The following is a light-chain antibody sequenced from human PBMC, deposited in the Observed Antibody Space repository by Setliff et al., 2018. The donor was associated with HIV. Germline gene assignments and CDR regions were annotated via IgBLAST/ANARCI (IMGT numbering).Light chain of an antibody. V-gene: IGLV3-21*03. Sequence: SYALTQPPSVSVAPGKTARITCGVNNIGSKSVHWYQQRPGQAPVLVVYDNSDRPSGIPERFSGSNSGNTATLTISRVEAGDEADYYCQVWDSSSDHHVFGTGTKVTVL. CDR1: NIGSKS. CDR3: QVWDSSSDHHV. CDR2: DNS. J-gene: IGLJ1*01.